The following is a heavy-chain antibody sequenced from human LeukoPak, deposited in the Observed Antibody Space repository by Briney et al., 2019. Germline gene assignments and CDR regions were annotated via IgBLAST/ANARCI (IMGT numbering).Heavy chain of an antibody. D-gene: IGHD2-21*02. Sequence: GGSLRLSCAASGFIFSNYAMTWVRQAPGKGLEWVSSISGSGDSTFYADSVKGRFSISGDNSKNTLYLQVNGLRTEDTAVYYCAKDRLLNCRGDCYIFDYWGQGTVVTVSS. J-gene: IGHJ4*02. V-gene: IGHV3-23*01. CDR3: AKDRLLNCRGDCYIFDY. CDR1: GFIFSNYA. CDR2: ISGSGDST.